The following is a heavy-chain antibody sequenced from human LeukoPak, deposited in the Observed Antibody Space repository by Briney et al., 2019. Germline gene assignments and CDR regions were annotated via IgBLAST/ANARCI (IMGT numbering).Heavy chain of an antibody. CDR1: GYSFTNFW. V-gene: IGHV5-51*01. Sequence: GESLKISCKGSGYSFTNFWIGWVRQMPGKGLEWMGVISPGDSGIRYSPSFQGQVTISVDKSISTAYLQWSSLKASDTAMYYCARTRGAAWGYFDYWGQGTLVTVSS. CDR2: ISPGDSGI. CDR3: ARTRGAAWGYFDY. J-gene: IGHJ4*02. D-gene: IGHD2-15*01.